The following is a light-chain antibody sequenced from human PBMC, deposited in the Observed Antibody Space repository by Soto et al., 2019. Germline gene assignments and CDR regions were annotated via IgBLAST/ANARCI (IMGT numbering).Light chain of an antibody. V-gene: IGKV1D-13*01. J-gene: IGKJ5*01. CDR2: DAS. CDR1: QGISSA. CDR3: QQFNNYLIT. Sequence: IQMTQSPSTLPASVGDRVTITCRASQGISSALAWYQQKPGKAPKLLIYDASSLESGVPSRFSGSGSGTDFTLTISSLQPEDFATYYCQQFNNYLITFGQGTRLEIK.